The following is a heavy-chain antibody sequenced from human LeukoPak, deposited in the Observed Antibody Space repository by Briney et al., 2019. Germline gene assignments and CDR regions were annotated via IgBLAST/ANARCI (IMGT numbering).Heavy chain of an antibody. V-gene: IGHV1-46*01. Sequence: ASVKVSCKASGYTFTNYYMHWVRQAPAQGLEWMGMINPSDGSTSYAQKFQGRVTMTRDTSTSTVYMELSSLRSEDTAVYYCTRVYNWNVVYYGMDVWGQGTTVTVSS. J-gene: IGHJ6*02. D-gene: IGHD1-20*01. CDR1: GYTFTNYY. CDR2: INPSDGST. CDR3: TRVYNWNVVYYGMDV.